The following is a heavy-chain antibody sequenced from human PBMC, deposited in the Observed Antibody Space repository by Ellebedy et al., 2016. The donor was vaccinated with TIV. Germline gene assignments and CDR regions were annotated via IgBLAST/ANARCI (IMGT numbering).Heavy chain of an antibody. Sequence: GGSLRLSCAASGFTFSSYSMNWVRQAPGKGLEWVSSLSGSSNYIYHADSVQGRFTISREHAKNSLYLQMNSLRAEDTAVYYCARIGIGAARVGYDYWGQGTLVTVSS. CDR2: LSGSSNYI. CDR1: GFTFSSYS. V-gene: IGHV3-21*01. J-gene: IGHJ4*02. D-gene: IGHD6-13*01. CDR3: ARIGIGAARVGYDY.